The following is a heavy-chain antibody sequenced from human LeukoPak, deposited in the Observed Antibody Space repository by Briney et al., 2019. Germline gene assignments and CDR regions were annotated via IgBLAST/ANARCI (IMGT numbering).Heavy chain of an antibody. D-gene: IGHD6-19*01. CDR2: ISYDGSNK. Sequence: PGGSLRPSCAASGLTFSSYAMHSVRQAPGKGLEWVAVISYDGSNKYYADSVKGRFTISRDNSKNTLYLQMNSLRAEDTAVYYCARQRTVAGTGFDYWGQGTLVTVSS. CDR1: GLTFSSYA. V-gene: IGHV3-30*01. CDR3: ARQRTVAGTGFDY. J-gene: IGHJ4*02.